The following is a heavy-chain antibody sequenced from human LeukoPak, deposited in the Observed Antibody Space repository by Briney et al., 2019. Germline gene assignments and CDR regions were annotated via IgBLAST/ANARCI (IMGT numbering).Heavy chain of an antibody. CDR3: ARVTYCGGDCP. CDR2: IYYSET. D-gene: IGHD2-21*02. CDR1: GGSISSGGYY. V-gene: IGHV4-31*03. J-gene: IGHJ4*02. Sequence: SETLSLTCTVPGGSISSGGYYWSWIRQHPGKGLEWIGYIYYSETYYNPSLKSRVAISVDTSQNQFSLKLSSVTAADTAVYYCARVTYCGGDCPWGQGTLVTVSS.